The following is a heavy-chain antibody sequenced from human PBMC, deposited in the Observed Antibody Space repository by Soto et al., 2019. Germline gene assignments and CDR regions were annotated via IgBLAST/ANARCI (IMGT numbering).Heavy chain of an antibody. J-gene: IGHJ6*04. CDR2: ISYGGTRK. Sequence: QVQLVESGGGVVQPGRSLRLSCGASGFTFSDYGMYWVRQAPGKGLEWVAVISYGGTRKYYADSVKGRFTISRDNSKTLLYVQITPRRAEDRAVYCCGKDIPPGIHFFGQGRDVWGKGTPFPV. CDR3: GKDIPPGIHFFGQGRDV. CDR1: GFTFSDYG. V-gene: IGHV3-30*18. D-gene: IGHD3-3*01.